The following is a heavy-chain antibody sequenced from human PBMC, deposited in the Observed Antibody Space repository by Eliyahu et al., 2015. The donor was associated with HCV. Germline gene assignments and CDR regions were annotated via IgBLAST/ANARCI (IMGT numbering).Heavy chain of an antibody. J-gene: IGHJ4*02. CDR3: ARVYYDSSGYYWEAYNHAPVDY. CDR2: INWNGGST. D-gene: IGHD3-22*01. CDR1: GFPXXGFG. V-gene: IGHV3-20*04. Sequence: EVQLVESGGGVVRPGGSLXLXCAASGFPXXGFGLXWVRQAPGKGLGWVSGINWNGGSTGYADSVKGRFTISRDNAKNSLYLQMNSLRAEDTALYYCARVYYDSSGYYWEAYNHAPVDYWGQGTLVTVSS.